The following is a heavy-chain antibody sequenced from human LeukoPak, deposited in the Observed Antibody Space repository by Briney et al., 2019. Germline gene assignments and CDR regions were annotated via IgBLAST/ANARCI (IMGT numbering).Heavy chain of an antibody. CDR3: AKDPYSGSYYGYDAFDI. Sequence: VALRLSCAASGFTFSSYAMSWVRQAPGKGLEWVSAISGSGGSKDYADSVKCRFTISRDNSKNTLYLQMNSLRAEDTAVYYCAKDPYSGSYYGYDAFDIWGQGTMVTVSS. V-gene: IGHV3-23*01. CDR2: ISGSGGSK. J-gene: IGHJ3*02. CDR1: GFTFSSYA. D-gene: IGHD1-26*01.